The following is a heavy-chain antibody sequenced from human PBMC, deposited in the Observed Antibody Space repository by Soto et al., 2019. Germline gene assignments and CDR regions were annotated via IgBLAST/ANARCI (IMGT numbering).Heavy chain of an antibody. CDR3: ARFGFGVPDYYYGMDV. D-gene: IGHD3-3*01. CDR2: IYPGDSDT. Sequence: GESLKISCKGSGYSFTSYWIGWVRQITGKGLEWMGIIYPGDSDTRYSPSFQGQVTISADKSISTAYLQWSSLKASDTAMYYCARFGFGVPDYYYGMDVWGQGTTVIVSS. CDR1: GYSFTSYW. J-gene: IGHJ6*02. V-gene: IGHV5-51*01.